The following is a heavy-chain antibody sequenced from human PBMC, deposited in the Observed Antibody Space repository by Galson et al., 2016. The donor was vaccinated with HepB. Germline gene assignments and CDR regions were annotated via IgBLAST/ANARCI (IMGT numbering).Heavy chain of an antibody. J-gene: IGHJ6*02. CDR2: IYPGDSDT. CDR3: AIPAEPYYYGMDV. Sequence: YSFTSYWIGWVRQMPGKGLEWMGIIYPGDSDTRYSPSFQGQVTISADKCISTAYLQWSSPKASDTALYYCAIPAEPYYYGMDVWGQGTTVTVSS. V-gene: IGHV5-51*01. CDR1: YSFTSYW.